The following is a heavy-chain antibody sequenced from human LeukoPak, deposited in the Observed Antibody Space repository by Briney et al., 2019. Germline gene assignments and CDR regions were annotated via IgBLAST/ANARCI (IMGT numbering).Heavy chain of an antibody. CDR2: IYYSGST. CDR1: GGSISSYY. Sequence: PSETLSLTCTASGGSISSYYWSWIRQPPGKGLEWIGSIYYSGSTYYNPSLKSRLTTSFETSNNQFSLKLSSVTAADTAVYYCARVDYGNYYYYYMDVWGKGTTVTISS. V-gene: IGHV4-59*01. D-gene: IGHD4-17*01. J-gene: IGHJ6*03. CDR3: ARVDYGNYYYYYMDV.